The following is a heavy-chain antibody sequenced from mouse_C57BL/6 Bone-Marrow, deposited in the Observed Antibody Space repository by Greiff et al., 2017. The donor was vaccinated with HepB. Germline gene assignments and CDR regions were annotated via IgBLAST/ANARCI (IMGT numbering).Heavy chain of an antibody. Sequence: EVQVVESGAELVKPGASVKLSCTASGFNIKDTYIHWVKQRPERGLEWIGRIDPANDNSKFDPKFQAKATITADTSSNTAFLHLSSLTSEDTAVYYCARLSVRATYAMDDWGQGTSVTVSP. V-gene: IGHV14-3*02. CDR3: ARLSVRATYAMDD. CDR1: GFNIKDTY. CDR2: IDPANDNS. J-gene: IGHJ4*01. D-gene: IGHD3-1*01.